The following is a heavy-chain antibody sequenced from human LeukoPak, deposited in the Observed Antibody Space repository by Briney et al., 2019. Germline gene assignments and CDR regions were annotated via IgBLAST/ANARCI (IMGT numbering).Heavy chain of an antibody. CDR1: GFTFTSSD. CDR3: ARGGILYGLDV. Sequence: GGSLRLSCVASGFTFTSSDFNWIRQAPGKGLEWLSTITRSGSNLYYADSVKGQFTISRDNSKNTLYLQMSSLRAEDTAAYFCARGGILYGLDVWGQGTTVTVSS. D-gene: IGHD6-13*01. J-gene: IGHJ6*02. CDR2: ITRSGSNL. V-gene: IGHV3-23*01.